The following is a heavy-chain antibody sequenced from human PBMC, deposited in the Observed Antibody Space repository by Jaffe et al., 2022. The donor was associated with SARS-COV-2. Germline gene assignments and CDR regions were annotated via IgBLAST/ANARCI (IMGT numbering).Heavy chain of an antibody. CDR1: GFTFSSYA. D-gene: IGHD3-16*02. CDR3: AKGAITFGGVIQAGDY. V-gene: IGHV3-23*01. J-gene: IGHJ4*02. Sequence: EVQLLESGGGLVQPGGSLRLSCAASGFTFSSYAMSWVRQAPGKGLEWVSAISGSGGSTYYADSVKGRFTISRDNSKNTLYLQMNSLRAEDTAVYYCAKGAITFGGVIQAGDYWGQGTLVTVSS. CDR2: ISGSGGST.